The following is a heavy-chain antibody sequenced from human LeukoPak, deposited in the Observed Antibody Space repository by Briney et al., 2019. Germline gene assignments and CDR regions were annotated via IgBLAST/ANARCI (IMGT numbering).Heavy chain of an antibody. D-gene: IGHD3-3*01. CDR1: GYSISSGYY. Sequence: SETLSLTCIVSGYSISSGYYWGWIRQPPGKGLEWIGSIYHSGSTYYNPSLKSRVTISVDTSKNQFSLKLSSVTAADTAVYYCARKTIFGVVIAPSFDYWGQGTLVTVSS. CDR3: ARKTIFGVVIAPSFDY. J-gene: IGHJ4*02. V-gene: IGHV4-38-2*02. CDR2: IYHSGST.